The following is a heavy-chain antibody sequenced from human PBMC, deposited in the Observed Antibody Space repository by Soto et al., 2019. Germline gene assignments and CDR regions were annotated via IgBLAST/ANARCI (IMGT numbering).Heavy chain of an antibody. CDR3: ARDAIFGVVNREDY. J-gene: IGHJ4*02. V-gene: IGHV4-30-4*08. CDR1: GASISSYY. CDR2: IYYSGST. Sequence: PSETLSLTCTVSGASISSYYWSWVRQPPGKGLEWIGYIYYSGSTYYNPSLKSRVTISVDTSKNQFSLKLSSVTAADTAVYYCARDAIFGVVNREDYWGQGTLVTVSS. D-gene: IGHD3-3*01.